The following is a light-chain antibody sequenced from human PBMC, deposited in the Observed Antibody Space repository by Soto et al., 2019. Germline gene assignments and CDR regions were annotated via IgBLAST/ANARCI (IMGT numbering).Light chain of an antibody. CDR1: QGISSY. CDR2: AAS. Sequence: AIRMTQSPSSRFASTGDRVTISCRASQGISSYLAWYQQKPGKAPKLLIYAASTLQSGIPSRFSGSGSGTDFTLTISCLQSEDFASYYCQQYYSYPITFGQGTRLEIK. V-gene: IGKV1-8*01. CDR3: QQYYSYPIT. J-gene: IGKJ5*01.